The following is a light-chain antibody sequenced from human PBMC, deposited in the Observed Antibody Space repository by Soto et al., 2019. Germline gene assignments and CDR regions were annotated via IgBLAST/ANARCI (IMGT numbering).Light chain of an antibody. CDR1: SSDVGAYNY. V-gene: IGLV2-8*01. CDR2: EVS. Sequence: QSVLTQPPSASGSPGQSVTISCTGTSSDVGAYNYVSWYQQHPGKAPKLMIYEVSKRPSGVPDRFSGSKSGNTASLTVSGLQAEDEADYYCSSYGGNNNLVFGGGTKVTVL. J-gene: IGLJ2*01. CDR3: SSYGGNNNLV.